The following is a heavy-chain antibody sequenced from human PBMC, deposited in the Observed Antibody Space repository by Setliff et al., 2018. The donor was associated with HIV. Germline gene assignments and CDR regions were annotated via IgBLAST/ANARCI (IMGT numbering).Heavy chain of an antibody. J-gene: IGHJ2*01. CDR1: GGPFSTYT. Sequence: ASVKVSCKASGGPFSTYTITWVRQAPGQGLEWMGWINRNSVGTNAAQRFQDRVTMTRDMSINTVYLELSSLSSDDTAVYYCARDQDSGSPGWYFDLWGRGTLVTVSS. CDR3: ARDQDSGSPGWYFDL. CDR2: INRNSVGT. V-gene: IGHV1-2*02. D-gene: IGHD1-26*01.